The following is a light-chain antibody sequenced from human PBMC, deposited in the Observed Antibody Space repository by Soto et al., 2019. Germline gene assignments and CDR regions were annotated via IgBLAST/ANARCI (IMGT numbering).Light chain of an antibody. CDR2: LNSDGSH. CDR3: QTWYTGIWV. Sequence: QPVLTQSPSASASLGASVKLTCTLSSGHSTYAIAWYQQQPEKGPRFLMKLNSDGSHRKGDGIPDRFSGSSSGAEHYLTISSLQSEDDADYYCQTWYTGIWVFGGGTKVTVL. V-gene: IGLV4-69*01. CDR1: SGHSTYA. J-gene: IGLJ3*02.